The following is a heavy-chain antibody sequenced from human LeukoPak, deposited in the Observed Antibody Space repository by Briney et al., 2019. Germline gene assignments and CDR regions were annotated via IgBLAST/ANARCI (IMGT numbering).Heavy chain of an antibody. CDR3: ARTTMVRGVIIALEYNWFDP. J-gene: IGHJ5*02. Sequence: PSETLSLTCTVSGGSISSYYWSWIRQPPGKGLEGIGYIYYSGSTNYNPSLKSRVTISVDTSKNQFSLKLSSVTAADTAVYYCARTTMVRGVIIALEYNWFDPWGQGTLVTVSS. CDR1: GGSISSYY. CDR2: IYYSGST. V-gene: IGHV4-59*01. D-gene: IGHD3-10*01.